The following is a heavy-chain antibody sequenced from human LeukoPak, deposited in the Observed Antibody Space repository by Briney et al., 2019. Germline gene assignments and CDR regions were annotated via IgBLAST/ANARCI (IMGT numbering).Heavy chain of an antibody. Sequence: GGSLRLSCAASTFTVNTYSMSWVRQAPGKGLEWVSIIYSDGSTYSADSVKGRFTTTRDNSKITLYLQMNRLRAEDTTVYYCGRGAGSCGNHFYFWGQGNLGTVSS. J-gene: IGHJ4*02. CDR2: IYSDGST. CDR3: GRGAGSCGNHFYF. V-gene: IGHV3-66*01. D-gene: IGHD1-26*01. CDR1: TFTVNTYS.